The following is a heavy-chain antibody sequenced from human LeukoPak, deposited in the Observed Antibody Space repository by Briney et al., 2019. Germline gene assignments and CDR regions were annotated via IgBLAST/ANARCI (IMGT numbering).Heavy chain of an antibody. CDR2: IYSGGST. D-gene: IGHD4-17*01. CDR3: ARVDYGDYGFDY. V-gene: IGHV3-66*01. Sequence: PGGSLRLSCAASGFTVSSNYMSWVRQAPGKGLEWVSVIYSGGSTYYADTVKGRFTISRDNSKNTLYLQMNSLRAEDTAVYYCARVDYGDYGFDYWGQGTLDTVSS. J-gene: IGHJ4*02. CDR1: GFTVSSNY.